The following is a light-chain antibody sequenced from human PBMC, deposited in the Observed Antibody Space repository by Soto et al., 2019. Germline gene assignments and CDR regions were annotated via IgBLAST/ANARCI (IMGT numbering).Light chain of an antibody. CDR2: AAS. V-gene: IGKV1-17*01. CDR3: QQYTAYPRT. J-gene: IGKJ1*01. Sequence: DIQMTQSPSSLSASVGDRVTIICRASQDIRNDLGWYQQRPGKAPKRLIYAASTLQSGVSSRFSGSGYGTEFTLTISSLQPEDFVAYYCQQYTAYPRTFGQGTKV. CDR1: QDIRND.